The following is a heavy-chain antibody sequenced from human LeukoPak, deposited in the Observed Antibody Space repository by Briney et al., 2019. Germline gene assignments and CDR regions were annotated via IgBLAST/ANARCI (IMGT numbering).Heavy chain of an antibody. CDR2: INSDGSDT. V-gene: IGHV3-74*01. D-gene: IGHD6-6*01. CDR1: GFTFSGFW. CDR3: ASFRARRNFDY. Sequence: GGSLRLSCAASGFTFSGFWMHWVRQAPGKGLVWVSRINSDGSDTTYADSVKGRFTISRDNAKNTLYLQMNSLRAEDTAVYYCASFRARRNFDYWGQGTLVTVSS. J-gene: IGHJ4*02.